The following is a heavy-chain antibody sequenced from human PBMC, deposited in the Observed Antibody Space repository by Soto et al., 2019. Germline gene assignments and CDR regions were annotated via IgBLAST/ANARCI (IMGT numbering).Heavy chain of an antibody. D-gene: IGHD2-2*01. CDR1: GFTFSSYA. CDR3: ANPSVVVVVPAAMGYFQH. CDR2: ISGSGGST. J-gene: IGHJ1*01. V-gene: IGHV3-23*01. Sequence: GGSLRLSCAASGFTFSSYAMSWVRQAPGKGLEWVSAISGSGGSTYYADSVKGRFTISRDNSKNTLYLQMNSLRAEDTAVYYSANPSVVVVVPAAMGYFQHWGQGTLVTVSS.